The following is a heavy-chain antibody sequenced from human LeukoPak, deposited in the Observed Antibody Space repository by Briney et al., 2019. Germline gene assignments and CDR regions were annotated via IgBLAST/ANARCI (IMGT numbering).Heavy chain of an antibody. D-gene: IGHD3-10*01. CDR1: GYTFTGYY. J-gene: IGHJ5*02. V-gene: IGHV1-2*02. CDR3: ARGLDGSGSYWWFDP. CDR2: INPNSGGT. Sequence: GASVKVSCKASGYTFTGYYMHWVRQAPGQGLEWMGWINPNSGGTNYAQKFQGRVTMTRDTSISTAYMELSRLRSDDTAVYYCARGLDGSGSYWWFDPWGQGTLVTVSS.